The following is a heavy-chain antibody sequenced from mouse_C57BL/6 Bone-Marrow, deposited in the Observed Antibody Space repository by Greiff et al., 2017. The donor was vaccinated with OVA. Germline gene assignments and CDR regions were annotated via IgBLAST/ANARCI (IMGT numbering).Heavy chain of an antibody. Sequence: VQLQQSGAELARPGASVKMSCKASGYTFTSYTMHWVKQRPGQGLEWIGYINPSSGYTKYNQKFKDKATLTADKSSSTAYMQLSSLTSEDSAVYYCARGDGYLYYFDYWGQGTTLTVSS. CDR3: ARGDGYLYYFDY. CDR2: INPSSGYT. CDR1: GYTFTSYT. V-gene: IGHV1-4*01. J-gene: IGHJ2*01. D-gene: IGHD2-3*01.